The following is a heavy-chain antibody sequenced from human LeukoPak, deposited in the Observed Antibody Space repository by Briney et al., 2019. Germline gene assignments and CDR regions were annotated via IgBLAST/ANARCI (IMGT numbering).Heavy chain of an antibody. V-gene: IGHV3-74*01. J-gene: IGHJ4*01. CDR3: TRELPREVTLDY. Sequence: GGSLRLSCAASGFTFISYGMQWVRQAPGKGLGWVSRINTDGSNTSYTDSVKGRFTVSRDKAKNTVYLQVDRRRAEDTAVYFCTRELPREVTLDYWGEGTLVTVSS. CDR2: INTDGSNT. D-gene: IGHD2-21*02. CDR1: GFTFISYG.